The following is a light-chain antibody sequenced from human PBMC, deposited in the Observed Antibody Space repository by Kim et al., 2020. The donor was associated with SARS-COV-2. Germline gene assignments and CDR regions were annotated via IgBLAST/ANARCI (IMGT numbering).Light chain of an antibody. J-gene: IGKJ3*01. CDR3: LQDHNYPFT. V-gene: IGKV1-6*01. CDR2: TAS. Sequence: AIQMTQSPSSLSASVGDRVTITCRASQGIRDELSWYQHKPGKAPKLLIYTASSLESGVPSRFSGSGSGTDFTLTISSLQPEDFATYYCLQDHNYPFTFGPGTKVDIK. CDR1: QGIRDE.